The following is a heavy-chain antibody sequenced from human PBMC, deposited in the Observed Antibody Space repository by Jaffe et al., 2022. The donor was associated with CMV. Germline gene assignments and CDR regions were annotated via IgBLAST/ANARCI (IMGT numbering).Heavy chain of an antibody. V-gene: IGHV3-30*18. CDR3: AKDSGRASYDYGDYVFFGPYYYYGMDV. Sequence: QVQLVESGGGVVQPGRSLRLSCAASGFTFSSYGMHWVRQAPGKGLEWVAVISYDGSNKYYADSVKGRFTISRDNSKNTLYLQMNSLRAEDTAVYYCAKDSGRASYDYGDYVFFGPYYYYGMDVWGQGTTVTVSS. CDR2: ISYDGSNK. J-gene: IGHJ6*02. CDR1: GFTFSSYG. D-gene: IGHD4-17*01.